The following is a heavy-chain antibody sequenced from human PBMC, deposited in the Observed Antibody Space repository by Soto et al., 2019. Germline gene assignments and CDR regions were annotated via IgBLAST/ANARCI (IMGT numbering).Heavy chain of an antibody. V-gene: IGHV4-4*07. CDR3: VKNYRSDGPGWFDP. CDR1: GGSIRGSH. D-gene: IGHD3-16*02. Sequence: PSETLSLTCIVSGGSIRGSHWRWIRHSAAKGLEWIGRIYASGTTNYNPSFKSRVTMSVDTSRNQFSLNVKSVTAADTALYYCVKNYRSDGPGWFDPWGQGIQVTVSS. J-gene: IGHJ5*02. CDR2: IYASGTT.